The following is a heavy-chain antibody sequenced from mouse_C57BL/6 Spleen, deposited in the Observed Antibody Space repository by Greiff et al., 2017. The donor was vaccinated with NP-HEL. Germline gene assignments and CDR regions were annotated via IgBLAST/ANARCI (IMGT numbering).Heavy chain of an antibody. D-gene: IGHD2-3*01. CDR3: ARPSYDWFAY. V-gene: IGHV5-4*01. Sequence: EVQLVESGGGLVKPGGSLKLSCAASGFTFSSYAMSWVRQTPEKRLEWVATISDGGSYTYYPDNVKGRFTISRDNAKNNLYLQMSHLKSEDTAMYYCARPSYDWFAYWGQGTLVTVSA. CDR2: ISDGGSYT. J-gene: IGHJ3*01. CDR1: GFTFSSYA.